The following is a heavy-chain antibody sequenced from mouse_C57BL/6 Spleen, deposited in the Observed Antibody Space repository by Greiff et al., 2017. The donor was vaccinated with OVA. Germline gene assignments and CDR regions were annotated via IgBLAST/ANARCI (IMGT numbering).Heavy chain of an antibody. J-gene: IGHJ2*01. Sequence: ESGPGLVKPSQSLSLTCSVTGYSITSGYYWNWIRQFPGNKLEWMGYISYDGSNNYNPSLKNRISITRDTSKNQFFLKLNSVTTEDTATYYCARERGWVDYWGQGTTLTVSS. CDR2: ISYDGSN. CDR3: ARERGWVDY. V-gene: IGHV3-6*01. D-gene: IGHD1-1*02. CDR1: GYSITSGYY.